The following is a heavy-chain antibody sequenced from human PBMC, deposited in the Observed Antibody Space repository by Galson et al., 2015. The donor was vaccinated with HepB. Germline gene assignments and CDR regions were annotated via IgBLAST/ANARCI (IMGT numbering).Heavy chain of an antibody. CDR1: GGTFSSYA. V-gene: IGHV1-69*01. CDR3: ARDRGDTMVRGVPGYYYYGMDV. D-gene: IGHD3-10*01. J-gene: IGHJ6*02. CDR2: IIPIFGTA. Sequence: SCKASGGTFSSYAISWVRQAPGQGLEWMGGIIPIFGTANYAQKFQGRVTITADESTSTAYMELSSLRSEDTAVYYCARDRGDTMVRGVPGYYYYGMDVWGQGTTVTVSS.